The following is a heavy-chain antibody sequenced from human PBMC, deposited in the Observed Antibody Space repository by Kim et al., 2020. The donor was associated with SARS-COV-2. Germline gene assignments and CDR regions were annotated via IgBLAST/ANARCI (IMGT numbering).Heavy chain of an antibody. Sequence: GGSLRLSCAASGFTFSSYGMHWVRQAPGKGLEWVAVIWYDGSNKYYADSVKGRFTISRDNSKNTLYLQMNSLRAEDTAVYYCARGRGYGSGSYSNWFDPWGQGTLVTVSS. CDR2: IWYDGSNK. CDR3: ARGRGYGSGSYSNWFDP. D-gene: IGHD3-10*01. V-gene: IGHV3-33*08. CDR1: GFTFSSYG. J-gene: IGHJ5*02.